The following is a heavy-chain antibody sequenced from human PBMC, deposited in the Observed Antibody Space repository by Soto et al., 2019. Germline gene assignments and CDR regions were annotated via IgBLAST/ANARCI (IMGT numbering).Heavy chain of an antibody. CDR3: EIDLRLVIRTGRGAY. Sequence: QVQLVQSGAEVKKPGSSVKVSCKASGGTFSSYTISWVRQAPGQGLEWMGRIIPILGIANYAQKFQGRVTITADKSPSTGYTELSSLRSEDTDVYYCEIDLRLVIRTGRGAYWGQGTLVTVSS. CDR1: GGTFSSYT. J-gene: IGHJ4*02. D-gene: IGHD3-9*01. V-gene: IGHV1-69*08. CDR2: IIPILGIA.